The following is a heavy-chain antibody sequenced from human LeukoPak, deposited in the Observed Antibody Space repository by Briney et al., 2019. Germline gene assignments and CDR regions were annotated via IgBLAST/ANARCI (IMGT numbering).Heavy chain of an antibody. Sequence: TSETLSLTCTVSGGSITSYYWSWNRQPPGKGLEWIGYINYSGSTNYNPSLKSRVIISVDTSKNQFSLKLSSVTAADTAVYYCARPKYSSAYDAFDIWGQGTMVTVSS. V-gene: IGHV4-59*08. CDR2: INYSGST. CDR1: GGSITSYY. J-gene: IGHJ3*02. D-gene: IGHD6-19*01. CDR3: ARPKYSSAYDAFDI.